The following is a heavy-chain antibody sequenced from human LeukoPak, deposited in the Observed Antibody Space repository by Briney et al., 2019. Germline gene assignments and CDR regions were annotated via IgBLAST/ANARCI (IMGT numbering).Heavy chain of an antibody. J-gene: IGHJ5*02. D-gene: IGHD1-20*01. CDR3: ARVRNNWNQLYNWFDP. CDR2: INPNSGGT. V-gene: IGHV1-2*02. Sequence: GASVKVSCKASGYTFTGYYMHWVRQAPGQGLEWMGWINPNSGGTNYAQKFQGRVTMTRDTSISTAYMELSRLRSDDTAVYYCARVRNNWNQLYNWFDPWGQGTLVTVSS. CDR1: GYTFTGYY.